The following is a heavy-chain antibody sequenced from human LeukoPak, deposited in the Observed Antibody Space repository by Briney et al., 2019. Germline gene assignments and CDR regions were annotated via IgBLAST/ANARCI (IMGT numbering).Heavy chain of an antibody. CDR1: GFTFSSYW. D-gene: IGHD4-17*01. CDR2: IKQNGAEE. CDR3: ARYTAVSSPGPFDI. Sequence: GGSLRLSCAASGFTFSSYWMSWVRQAPGKRLEWVANIKQNGAEEYYMDSVKGRFTISRDNAKNSVYLQMNSLRVEDTAMYYCARYTAVSSPGPFDIWGQGTTVTVSS. J-gene: IGHJ3*02. V-gene: IGHV3-7*03.